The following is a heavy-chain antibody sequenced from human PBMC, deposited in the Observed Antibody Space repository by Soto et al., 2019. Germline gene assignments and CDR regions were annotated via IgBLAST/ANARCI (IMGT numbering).Heavy chain of an antibody. V-gene: IGHV4-39*02. CDR3: ARDTSSTSLRAEYFQF. Sequence: LETLSLTCGVSGGPVGYTGCYWGWLRQSPGKGLEWIGSVHHSVTTYYNPSLKGRVTISMDTSKNQFSLRLTSVTAADTAVYYCARDTSSTSLRAEYFQFWGQGTQVTVSS. CDR1: GGPVGYTGCY. J-gene: IGHJ1*01. CDR2: VHHSVTT. D-gene: IGHD6-13*01.